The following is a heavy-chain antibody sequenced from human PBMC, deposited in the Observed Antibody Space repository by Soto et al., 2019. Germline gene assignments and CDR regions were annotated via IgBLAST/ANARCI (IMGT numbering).Heavy chain of an antibody. D-gene: IGHD3-10*01. J-gene: IGHJ6*02. Sequence: QVQLVQSGAEVKKPGASVKVSCKASGYTFTSFDINWVRQVPGQGLEWMGWMNPNSGSTGYAQKFQGRVLMTRNTSIGTSYMAVSWLRSDDTAVDFCASWFAGSSPGGIDGMDDWGQGTAVTVSS. V-gene: IGHV1-8*01. CDR3: ASWFAGSSPGGIDGMDD. CDR2: MNPNSGST. CDR1: GYTFTSFD.